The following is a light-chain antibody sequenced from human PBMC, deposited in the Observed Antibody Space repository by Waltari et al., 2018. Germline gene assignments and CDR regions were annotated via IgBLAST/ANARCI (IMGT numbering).Light chain of an antibody. J-gene: IGKJ1*01. CDR1: QNIGRY. V-gene: IGKV3-20*01. CDR3: RNHERWPAT. CDR2: GAS. Sequence: EVVLTQSPGTLSLSPGETATLSCRASQNIGRYLVWYQKKSGQAPRLLIYGASTRATGIPDRFSGSGSGTDFSLTISRLEAEDFAVYYCRNHERWPATFGQGTKVEIK.